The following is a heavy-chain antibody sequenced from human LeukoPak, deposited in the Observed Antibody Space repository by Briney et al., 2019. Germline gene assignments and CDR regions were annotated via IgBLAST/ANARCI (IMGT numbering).Heavy chain of an antibody. CDR2: IYYSGST. Sequence: PSETLSLTCTLSGGSINNYYWSWIRQPPGKGLEWIGYIYYSGSTNYNPSLNSRVNISLDTSKNQFSLRLSSVTAADTAVYYCARQTAKNVDTARFDYWGQGTLVTVSS. CDR3: ARQTAKNVDTARFDY. CDR1: GGSINNYY. V-gene: IGHV4-59*08. D-gene: IGHD5-18*01. J-gene: IGHJ4*02.